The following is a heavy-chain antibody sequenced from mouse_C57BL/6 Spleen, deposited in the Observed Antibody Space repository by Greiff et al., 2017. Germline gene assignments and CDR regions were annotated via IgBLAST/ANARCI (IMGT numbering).Heavy chain of an antibody. J-gene: IGHJ2*01. CDR2: IDPSDSYT. D-gene: IGHD1-1*01. CDR1: GYTFTSYW. CDR3: ARGQSGSRFFDY. V-gene: IGHV1-50*01. Sequence: QVQLQQPGAELVKPGASVKLSCKASGYTFTSYWMQWVKQRPGQGLEWIGEIDPSDSYTNYNQKFKGKATLTVDTSSSKAYMQLSSMTSEDSAVYYCARGQSGSRFFDYWGQGATLTVSS.